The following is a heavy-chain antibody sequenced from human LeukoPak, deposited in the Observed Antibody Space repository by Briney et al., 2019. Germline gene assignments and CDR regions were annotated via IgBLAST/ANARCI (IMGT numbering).Heavy chain of an antibody. Sequence: SVKVPCKASGGTFSSYAISWVRQAPGQGLEWMGRIIPIFGIANYAQKFQGRVTITADKSTSTAYMELSSLRSEDTAVYYCARDPGYCSSTSCSVSGFHYYYGMDVWGQGTTVTVSS. CDR2: IIPIFGIA. J-gene: IGHJ6*02. CDR3: ARDPGYCSSTSCSVSGFHYYYGMDV. D-gene: IGHD2-2*01. V-gene: IGHV1-69*04. CDR1: GGTFSSYA.